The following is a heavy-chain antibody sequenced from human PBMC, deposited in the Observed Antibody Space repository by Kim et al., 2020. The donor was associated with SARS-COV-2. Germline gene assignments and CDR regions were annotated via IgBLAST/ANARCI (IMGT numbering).Heavy chain of an antibody. CDR2: ISSSSSTI. CDR3: ARDRIVGAPWTLDY. J-gene: IGHJ4*02. Sequence: GGSLRRSCAASGFTFSSYSMNWVRQAPGKGLEWVSYISSSSSTIYYADSVKGRFTISRDNAKNSLYLQMNSLRDEDTAVYYCARDRIVGAPWTLDYWGQGTLVTVSS. D-gene: IGHD1-26*01. V-gene: IGHV3-48*02. CDR1: GFTFSSYS.